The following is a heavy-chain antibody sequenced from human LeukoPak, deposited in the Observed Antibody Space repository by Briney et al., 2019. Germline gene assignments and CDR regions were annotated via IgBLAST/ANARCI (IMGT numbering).Heavy chain of an antibody. CDR3: ARESVWGSYPQRGPYFDY. J-gene: IGHJ4*02. D-gene: IGHD3-16*02. CDR2: INPNSGGI. Sequence: GASVKVSCKASGYTFTGYYMHWVREAPGQGPEWMGWINPNSGGINYAQKFQGRVTMTRDTSISTVYMELSRLRSDDTAAYYCARESVWGSYPQRGPYFDYWGQGTLVTVSS. V-gene: IGHV1-2*02. CDR1: GYTFTGYY.